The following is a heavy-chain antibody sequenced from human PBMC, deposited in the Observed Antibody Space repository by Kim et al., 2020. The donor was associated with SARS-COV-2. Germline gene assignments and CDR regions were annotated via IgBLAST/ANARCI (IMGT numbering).Heavy chain of an antibody. Sequence: GGSLRLSCAASGFTFSSYGMHWVRQAPGKGLEWVAVIWYDGSNKYYADSVKGRFTISRDNSKNTLYLQMNSLRAEDTAVYYCAKDQRYYDSSGSVQHWGQGTLVTVSS. CDR3: AKDQRYYDSSGSVQH. D-gene: IGHD3-22*01. V-gene: IGHV3-33*06. J-gene: IGHJ1*01. CDR2: IWYDGSNK. CDR1: GFTFSSYG.